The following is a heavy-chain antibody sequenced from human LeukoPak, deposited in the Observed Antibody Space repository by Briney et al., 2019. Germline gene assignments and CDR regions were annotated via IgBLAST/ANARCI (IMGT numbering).Heavy chain of an antibody. J-gene: IGHJ4*02. Sequence: AASVKVSCKASGYTFTDYYMHWVRQAPGQGLEWMGRINPKSGGSNYAQSFQGRVTMTRDTSINTAYMELSGLRSDDTAVYYCARGTSSSPYYLDYWGQGTLVTVSS. D-gene: IGHD2-2*01. V-gene: IGHV1-2*06. CDR3: ARGTSSSPYYLDY. CDR2: INPKSGGS. CDR1: GYTFTDYY.